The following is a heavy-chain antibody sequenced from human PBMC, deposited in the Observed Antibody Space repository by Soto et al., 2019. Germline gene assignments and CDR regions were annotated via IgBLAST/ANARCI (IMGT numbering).Heavy chain of an antibody. D-gene: IGHD3-22*01. J-gene: IGHJ6*02. CDR1: GLTFSNSA. CDR3: ARGIRITIIVVVTKTPRFGMDV. V-gene: IGHV3-23*01. CDR2: ISDSGVST. Sequence: GGSLRLSCAASGLTFSNSAMSWVRQAPGKGLDWVSSISDSGVSTYYADSVKGRFTISRDNAKSTLYLQMNSLRAEDTAVYYCARGIRITIIVVVTKTPRFGMDVWGQGTTVTVSS.